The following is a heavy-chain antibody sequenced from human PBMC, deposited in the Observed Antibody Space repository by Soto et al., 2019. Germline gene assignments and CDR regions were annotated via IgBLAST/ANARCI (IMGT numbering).Heavy chain of an antibody. Sequence: SETLSLTCAVYGGSFSGYYWSWIRQPPGKGLEWIGEINHSGSTNYNPSLKSRVTISVDTSKNQFSLKLSSVTAADTAVYYCARGHRPGIAAAGMGKTFDYWGQGTLVTVSS. D-gene: IGHD6-13*01. J-gene: IGHJ4*02. V-gene: IGHV4-34*01. CDR2: INHSGST. CDR1: GGSFSGYY. CDR3: ARGHRPGIAAAGMGKTFDY.